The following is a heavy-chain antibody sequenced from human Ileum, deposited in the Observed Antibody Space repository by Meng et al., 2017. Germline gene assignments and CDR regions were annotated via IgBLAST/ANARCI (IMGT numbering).Heavy chain of an antibody. CDR3: ATSGGGFDY. V-gene: IGHV7-4-1*02. Sequence: VQLVQSGSELKKPGASVKVSCKASRYTFTNYDINRVRQAPGQGLEWMGWINTNTGNPTYAQGFTGRFVFSLDTSVNTAHLQISTLTAEDTAVYYCATSGGGFDYWGQGALVTVSS. CDR1: RYTFTNYD. CDR2: INTNTGNP. J-gene: IGHJ4*02. D-gene: IGHD1-26*01.